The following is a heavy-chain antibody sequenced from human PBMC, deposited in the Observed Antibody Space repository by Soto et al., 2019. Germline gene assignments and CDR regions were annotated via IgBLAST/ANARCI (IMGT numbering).Heavy chain of an antibody. D-gene: IGHD2-2*01. Sequence: GGSLRLSCEASGFTFSSYAMSWVRQAPGKGLEWVSAISGSGGSTYYADSVKGRFTISRDNSKSTLYLQMNSLRAEDTAVYYSAKDHDCSSTSCYYYYYGMDVWGQGTTVTVSS. CDR3: AKDHDCSSTSCYYYYYGMDV. J-gene: IGHJ6*02. CDR2: ISGSGGST. CDR1: GFTFSSYA. V-gene: IGHV3-23*01.